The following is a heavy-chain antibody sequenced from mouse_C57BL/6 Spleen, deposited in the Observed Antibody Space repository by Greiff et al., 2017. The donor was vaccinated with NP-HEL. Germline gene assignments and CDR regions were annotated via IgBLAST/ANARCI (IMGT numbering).Heavy chain of an antibody. Sequence: DVMLVESGGGLVKPGGSLKLSCAASGFTFSDYGMHWVRQAPEKGLEWVAYISSGSSTIYYADTVKGRFTISRDNAKNTLFLQMTSLRSEDTAMYYCAREGITTVVVPFDYWGQGTTLTVSS. D-gene: IGHD1-1*01. V-gene: IGHV5-17*01. CDR1: GFTFSDYG. J-gene: IGHJ2*01. CDR3: AREGITTVVVPFDY. CDR2: ISSGSSTI.